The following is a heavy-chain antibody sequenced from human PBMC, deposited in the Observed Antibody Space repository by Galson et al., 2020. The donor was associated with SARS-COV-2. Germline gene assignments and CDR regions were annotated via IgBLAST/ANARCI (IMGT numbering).Heavy chain of an antibody. CDR1: GGTFSSYA. J-gene: IGHJ6*03. V-gene: IGHV1-69*13. CDR2: IIPIFGTA. CDR3: ANGRLRYFDWLLRSDYYYYMDV. Sequence: SVKVSCKASGGTFSSYAISWVRQAPGQGLEWMGGIIPIFGTANYAQKFQGRVTIPADESTSTAYMELSSLRSEDTAVYYCANGRLRYFDWLLRSDYYYYMDVWGKGTTVTVSS. D-gene: IGHD3-9*01.